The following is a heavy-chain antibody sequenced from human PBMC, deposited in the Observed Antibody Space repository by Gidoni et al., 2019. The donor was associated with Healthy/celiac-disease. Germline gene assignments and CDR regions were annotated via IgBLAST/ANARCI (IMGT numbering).Heavy chain of an antibody. J-gene: IGHJ4*02. Sequence: EVQLVESGGGLVQPGGSLRLSCAASGFTFSSYWMSWVRQAPGKGLEWVANIKQDGSEKYYVDSVKGRVTISRDNAKNSLYLQMNSLRAEDTAVYYCARDPPPYSSSWYFDYWGQGTLVTVSS. CDR3: ARDPPPYSSSWYFDY. CDR2: IKQDGSEK. D-gene: IGHD6-13*01. CDR1: GFTFSSYW. V-gene: IGHV3-7*01.